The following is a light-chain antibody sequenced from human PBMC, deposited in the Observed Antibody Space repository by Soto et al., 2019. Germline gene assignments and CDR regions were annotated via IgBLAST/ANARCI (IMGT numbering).Light chain of an antibody. J-gene: IGKJ2*01. CDR3: QQLNSCWYA. V-gene: IGKV1-9*01. CDR1: QGISSY. CDR2: GAS. Sequence: DIQLTQSPSFLSASVGDRVTITCRASQGISSYLAWYLQRPGKAPKLLIYGASTLQSGVPSRFSGSGSGTEFTLTISSLQPEDFGIYYCQQLNSCWYAFGQGTKLEIK.